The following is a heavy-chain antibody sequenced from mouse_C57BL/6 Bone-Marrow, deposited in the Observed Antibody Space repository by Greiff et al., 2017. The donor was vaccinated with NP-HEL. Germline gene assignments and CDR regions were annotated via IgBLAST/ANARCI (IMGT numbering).Heavy chain of an antibody. Sequence: QVQLKQPGAELVKPGASVKMSCKASGYTFTSYWITWVKQRPGQGLEWIGDIYPGSGSTNYNEKFKSKATLTVDTSSSTAYMQLSSLTSEDSAVYYCARETMVTTDFDYWGQGTTLTVSS. CDR1: GYTFTSYW. CDR3: ARETMVTTDFDY. V-gene: IGHV1-55*01. D-gene: IGHD2-2*01. J-gene: IGHJ2*01. CDR2: IYPGSGST.